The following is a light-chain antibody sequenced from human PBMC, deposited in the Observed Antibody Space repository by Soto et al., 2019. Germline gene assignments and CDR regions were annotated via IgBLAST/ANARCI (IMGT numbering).Light chain of an antibody. V-gene: IGKV3-15*01. J-gene: IGKJ2*01. CDR3: QQYNNWPTYS. CDR2: GAS. CDR1: HSVSST. Sequence: EIVMTQSPATLSVSPGERATLSCRASHSVSSTLAWYQHKPVQAPRLLTYGASTRATGIPARFSGSGSGTDCTLTISSLQSEDFAVYDCQQYNNWPTYSVGKGTKLVIK.